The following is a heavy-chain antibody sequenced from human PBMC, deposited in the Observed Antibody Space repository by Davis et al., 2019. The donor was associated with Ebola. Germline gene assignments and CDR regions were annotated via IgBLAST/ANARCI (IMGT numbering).Heavy chain of an antibody. CDR2: ISGSGGST. CDR3: ANLDYGDNSGFDY. Sequence: PGGFLRLSCAASGFTFSSYAMSWVRQAPGKGLEWVSAISGSGGSTYYADSVKGRFTISRDNSKNTLYLQMNSLRAEDTAVYYCANLDYGDNSGFDYWGQGTLVTVSS. CDR1: GFTFSSYA. D-gene: IGHD4-23*01. J-gene: IGHJ4*02. V-gene: IGHV3-23*01.